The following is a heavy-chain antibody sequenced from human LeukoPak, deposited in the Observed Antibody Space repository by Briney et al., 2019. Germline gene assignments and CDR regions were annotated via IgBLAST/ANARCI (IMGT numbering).Heavy chain of an antibody. CDR2: ISYDGSNK. V-gene: IGHV3-30-3*01. J-gene: IGHJ4*02. D-gene: IGHD6-19*01. CDR1: GFTFSSYG. Sequence: GRSLRLSCAASGFTFSSYGLHWVRQAPGKGLEWVAVISYDGSNKYYADSVKGRFTISRDNSKNTLYLQINSLRAEDTAVYYCARTTPHSSGWYGHFDYWGQGTLVTVSS. CDR3: ARTTPHSSGWYGHFDY.